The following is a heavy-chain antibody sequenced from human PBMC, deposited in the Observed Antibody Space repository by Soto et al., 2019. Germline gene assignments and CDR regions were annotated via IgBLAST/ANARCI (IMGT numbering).Heavy chain of an antibody. D-gene: IGHD6-13*01. J-gene: IGHJ4*02. CDR2: IYYSGRT. CDR3: ARAPNSSPTHSPLKNYYFDY. V-gene: IGHV4-31*03. CDR1: GGSISSGCYF. Sequence: LSLICTVSGGSISSGCYFWSWIRQHPGKGLEWIGFIYYSGRTYYNPSLKSRMTISVDTSKNHISLNLSSVTAADTAMYYCARAPNSSPTHSPLKNYYFDYWGQGTLVTSPQ.